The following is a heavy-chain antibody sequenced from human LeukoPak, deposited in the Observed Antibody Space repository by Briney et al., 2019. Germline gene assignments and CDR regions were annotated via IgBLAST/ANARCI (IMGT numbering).Heavy chain of an antibody. CDR3: ARDSSGLDY. CDR2: VNPSSGST. CDR1: GYTFTSYF. Sequence: ASVKVSCKASGYTFTSYFIHWVRQSPGQALEWMGVVNPSSGSTTYSQKFQGRVTMTRDTSTSTVYMDLSSLRSEDTAVYYCARDSSGLDYWGQGTLVTVSS. D-gene: IGHD6-19*01. J-gene: IGHJ4*02. V-gene: IGHV1-46*01.